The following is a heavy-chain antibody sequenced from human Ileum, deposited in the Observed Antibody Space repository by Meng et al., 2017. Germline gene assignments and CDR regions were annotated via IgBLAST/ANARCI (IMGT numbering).Heavy chain of an antibody. CDR3: ARDPSNSSGRHAYFDY. V-gene: IGHV1-18*01. D-gene: IGHD6-19*01. Sequence: QVQLIQAGAWGRKPVASVKVACQLSGHTYTHHGIGWVRHAPGQGLAWMGWISAYNGDTKYVQKCQGRVTMPTDASTSTAYMELRSLRSDDTAVYYCARDPSNSSGRHAYFDYRGQGTLVTVSS. CDR1: GHTYTHHG. CDR2: ISAYNGDT. J-gene: IGHJ4*02.